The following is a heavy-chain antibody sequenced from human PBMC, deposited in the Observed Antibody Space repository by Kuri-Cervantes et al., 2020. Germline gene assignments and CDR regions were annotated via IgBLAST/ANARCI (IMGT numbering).Heavy chain of an antibody. CDR2: IIPIFGTP. J-gene: IGHJ6*02. CDR1: GGTLSRCA. Sequence: SVKVSCKASGGTLSRCAISWVRQAPGQGLEWMGGIIPIFGTPNYAQKFQGRVTITADESPSTAYMALSSLRFEDTAVYCCASRYCRTTSCRLFGLDVWGPGTAVTVSS. CDR3: ASRYCRTTSCRLFGLDV. D-gene: IGHD2-2*01. V-gene: IGHV1-69*13.